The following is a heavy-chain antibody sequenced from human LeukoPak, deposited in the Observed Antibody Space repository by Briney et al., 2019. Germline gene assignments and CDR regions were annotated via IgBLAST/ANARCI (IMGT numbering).Heavy chain of an antibody. CDR1: GFSFSASS. V-gene: IGHV3-23*01. CDR3: AKDQGYSGLYYFDY. CDR2: ISENGRST. J-gene: IGHJ4*02. D-gene: IGHD5-12*01. Sequence: GGSLRLSCAASGFSFSASSMSWVRQTPGKGLEWVSSISENGRSTYYADSVKGRFTISRDNSKNTLYLQMNGLRAEDTAVYYCAKDQGYSGLYYFDYWGQGTLVTVSS.